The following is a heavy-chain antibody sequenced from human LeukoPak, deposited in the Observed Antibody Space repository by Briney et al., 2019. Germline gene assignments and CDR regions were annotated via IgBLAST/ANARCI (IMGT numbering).Heavy chain of an antibody. J-gene: IGHJ6*03. CDR2: IYTSGST. V-gene: IGHV4-4*07. Sequence: SETLSLTCTVSGDPIISYYWTWIRQPAGKGLEWIGRIYTSGSTHYNPSLKSRITMSVDTSKNQFFLSLSSVTAADTAVYYCARTTEGGYSYGYFYYYYMDVWGKGTTVTISS. CDR3: ARTTEGGYSYGYFYYYYMDV. CDR1: GDPIISYY. D-gene: IGHD5-18*01.